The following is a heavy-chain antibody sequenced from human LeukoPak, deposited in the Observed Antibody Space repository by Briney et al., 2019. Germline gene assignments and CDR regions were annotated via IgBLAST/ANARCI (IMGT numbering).Heavy chain of an antibody. Sequence: PSETLSLTCTVSGGSISSSSYYWGWIRQPPGKGLEWIGSIYYSGSTYYNPSLKSRVTISVDTSKNQFSLKLSSVTAADTAVYYCASYCDSSGYYYRYYYYMDVGGKGTTVTVSS. D-gene: IGHD3-22*01. J-gene: IGHJ6*03. CDR1: GGSISSSSYY. CDR3: ASYCDSSGYYYRYYYYMDV. CDR2: IYYSGST. V-gene: IGHV4-39*01.